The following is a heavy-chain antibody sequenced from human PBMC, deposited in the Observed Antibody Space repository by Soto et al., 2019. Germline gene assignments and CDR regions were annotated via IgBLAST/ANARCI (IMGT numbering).Heavy chain of an antibody. J-gene: IGHJ6*02. CDR1: GYSFTSYW. CDR2: IDPSDSYT. V-gene: IGHV5-10-1*01. Sequence: LGESLKISCKGSGYSFTSYWISWVRQMPGKGLEWRGRIDPSDSYTNYSPSFQGHVTISADKSISTAYLQWSSLKASDTAMYYCASHLYSSSYNGGMYYYYGMDVWGQGTTVTVSS. CDR3: ASHLYSSSYNGGMYYYYGMDV. D-gene: IGHD6-13*01.